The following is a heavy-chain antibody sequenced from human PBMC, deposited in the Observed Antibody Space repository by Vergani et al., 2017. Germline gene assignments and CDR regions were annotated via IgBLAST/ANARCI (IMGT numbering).Heavy chain of an antibody. CDR2: INHSGSA. V-gene: IGHV4-34*01. CDR3: VRAPHRYGMDV. Sequence: QVQLQQWGAGLLKPSETLSLTCAVYGGSFSGYYWSWIRQPPGKGLEWIGEINHSGSANYNPSLKSRVTISLDTSKNQFSLKLSSVTAADTAVYYCVRAPHRYGMDVWGQGTTVTVSS. J-gene: IGHJ6*02. CDR1: GGSFSGYY.